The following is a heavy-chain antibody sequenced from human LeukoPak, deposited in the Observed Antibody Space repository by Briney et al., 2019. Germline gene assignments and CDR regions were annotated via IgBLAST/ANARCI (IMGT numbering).Heavy chain of an antibody. V-gene: IGHV4-4*02. Sequence: PSGTLSLTCGVSGGSISGTNWWSWVRQPPGQGLEWIGEISLAGQTNYNPSLNGRVTMSLDKSSNQLSLNLTSVTAADTATFYGSRESGAFCPFGYWGQGTLVIVSS. D-gene: IGHD1-26*01. J-gene: IGHJ4*02. CDR1: GGSISGTNW. CDR2: ISLAGQT. CDR3: SRESGAFCPFGY.